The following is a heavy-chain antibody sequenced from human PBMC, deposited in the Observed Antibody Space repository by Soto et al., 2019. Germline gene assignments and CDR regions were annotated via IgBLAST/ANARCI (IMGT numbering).Heavy chain of an antibody. CDR3: ARFTGSSTSSSAGS. J-gene: IGHJ5*02. V-gene: IGHV1-69*04. CDR1: GYTFTSYG. CDR2: IIAILGIA. Sequence: GASVKVSCKASGYTFTSYGISWVRQAPGQGLEWMGRIIAILGIANYAQKFQGRVTITADKSTSTAYMELSSLRSEDTAVYYCARFTGSSTSSSAGSWGQGTLVTVSS. D-gene: IGHD2-2*01.